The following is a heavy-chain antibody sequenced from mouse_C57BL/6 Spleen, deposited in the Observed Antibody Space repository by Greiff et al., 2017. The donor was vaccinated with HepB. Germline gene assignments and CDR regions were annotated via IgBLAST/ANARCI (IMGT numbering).Heavy chain of an antibody. CDR3: ARRCRYYAMDY. CDR2: IDPSDSYT. J-gene: IGHJ4*01. V-gene: IGHV1-50*01. Sequence: VQLQQPGAELVKPGASVKLSCKASGYTFTSYWMQWVKQRPGQGLEWIGEIDPSDSYTNYNQKFKGKATLTVDTSSSTAYMQLSSLTSEDSAVYYCARRCRYYAMDYWGQGTSVTVSS. CDR1: GYTFTSYW.